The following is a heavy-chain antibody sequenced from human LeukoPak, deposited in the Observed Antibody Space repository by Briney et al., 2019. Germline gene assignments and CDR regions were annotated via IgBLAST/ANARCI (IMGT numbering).Heavy chain of an antibody. Sequence: PGGSLRLSCAASGFTFRNYWMSWVRQAPGKGLEWVANIKQDGSEKYYVDSVKGRFTISRDNAKNSLYLQMNSLRAEDTAVYYCARALDSSSSRYQAFEYWGQGTLVTVSS. D-gene: IGHD2-2*01. CDR1: GFTFRNYW. CDR3: ARALDSSSSRYQAFEY. J-gene: IGHJ4*02. V-gene: IGHV3-7*01. CDR2: IKQDGSEK.